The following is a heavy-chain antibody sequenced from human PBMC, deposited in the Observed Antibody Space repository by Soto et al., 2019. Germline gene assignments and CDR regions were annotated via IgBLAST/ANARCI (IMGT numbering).Heavy chain of an antibody. CDR2: IYSGGST. Sequence: GGSLRLSCAASGFTVSSNYMSWVRQAPGKGLEWVSVIYSGGSTYYADSVKGRFTISRHNSKNTLYLQMNSLRAEDTAVYYCASRYCSGGSCYQSYFDYWGQGTLVTVSS. J-gene: IGHJ4*02. D-gene: IGHD2-15*01. V-gene: IGHV3-53*04. CDR3: ASRYCSGGSCYQSYFDY. CDR1: GFTVSSNY.